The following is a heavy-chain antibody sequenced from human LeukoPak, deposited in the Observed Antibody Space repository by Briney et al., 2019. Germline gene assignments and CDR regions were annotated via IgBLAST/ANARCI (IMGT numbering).Heavy chain of an antibody. CDR1: GYTFTSYY. V-gene: IGHV1-2*02. Sequence: ASVKVSCKASGYTFTSYYMHWVRQAPGQGLEWMGWINPNSGGTNYAQKFQGRVTMTRDTSISTAYMELSRLRSDDTAVYYCAREGYSYGLNYFDYWGQGTLVTVSS. J-gene: IGHJ4*02. D-gene: IGHD5-18*01. CDR3: AREGYSYGLNYFDY. CDR2: INPNSGGT.